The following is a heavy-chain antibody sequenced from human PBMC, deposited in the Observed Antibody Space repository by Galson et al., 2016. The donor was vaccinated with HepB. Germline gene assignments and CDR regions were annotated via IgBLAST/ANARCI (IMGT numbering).Heavy chain of an antibody. V-gene: IGHV3-74*01. CDR2: INADGTST. CDR3: TRDDSYGLDV. Sequence: SLRLSCAASDFTFSGRWMHWVRQVPGKGLVWVSYINADGTSTTYADSVKGRFTISRDNAKNMVHLQMNSLRAEDTAIYYCTRDDSYGLDVWGQGTTVTVSS. J-gene: IGHJ6*02. D-gene: IGHD2-21*02. CDR1: DFTFSGRW.